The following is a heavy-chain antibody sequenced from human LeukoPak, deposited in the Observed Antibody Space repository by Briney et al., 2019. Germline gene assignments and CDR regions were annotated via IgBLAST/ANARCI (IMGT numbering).Heavy chain of an antibody. CDR1: GYIFTGYY. CDR2: MNPNSGGT. V-gene: IGHV1-2*02. D-gene: IGHD3-22*01. J-gene: IGHJ4*02. Sequence: ASVKVSCKPSGYIFTGYYMHWVRQAPGQGLEWMGWMNPNSGGTNYAQKFQGRVTMTGDTPISTAYMELSRLRSDDTAVYYCARVYYYDSSGYSRSFDFWGQGTLVTVSS. CDR3: ARVYYYDSSGYSRSFDF.